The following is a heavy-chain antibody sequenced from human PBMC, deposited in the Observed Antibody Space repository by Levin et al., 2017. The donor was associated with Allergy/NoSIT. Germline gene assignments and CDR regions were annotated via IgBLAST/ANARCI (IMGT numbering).Heavy chain of an antibody. D-gene: IGHD1-1*01. CDR2: IYSGGST. CDR3: ARNVNNYYYYGMDV. J-gene: IGHJ6*02. V-gene: IGHV3-66*01. CDR1: GFTVSSYY. Sequence: GGSLRLSCAASGFTVSSYYMSWVRQAPGKGLEWVSIIYSGGSTYYADSVKGRFTISRDNSRNMLYLQMNSLRAEDTAVYYCARNVNNYYYYGMDVWGQGTTVTVSS.